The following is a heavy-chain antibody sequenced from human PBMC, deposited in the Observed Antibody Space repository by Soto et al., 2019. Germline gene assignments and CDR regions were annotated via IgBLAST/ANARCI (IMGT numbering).Heavy chain of an antibody. CDR3: ARGINAGVDY. CDR2: MRSNTGHS. J-gene: IGHJ4*02. Sequence: ASVKVCCKASGYTFTDLDINWVRQTTEQGLEWMGWMRSNTGHSGLAQRFQGRLTLTRDTSINTAYMELSSLRSEDTAIYYCARGINAGVDYWGQGTPVTVSS. D-gene: IGHD3-10*01. CDR1: GYTFTDLD. V-gene: IGHV1-8*02.